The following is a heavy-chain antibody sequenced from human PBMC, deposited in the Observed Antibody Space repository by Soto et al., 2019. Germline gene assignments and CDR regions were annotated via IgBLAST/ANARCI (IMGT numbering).Heavy chain of an antibody. CDR1: GYTLTELS. CDR2: FDPEDGET. V-gene: IGHV1-24*01. D-gene: IGHD6-6*01. CDR3: AATLHSSSGSGYYGMDV. Sequence: KRTRASVKVSCKVSGYTLTELSMHWVRQAPGKGLEWMGGFDPEDGETIYAQKFQGRVTMTEDTSTDTAYMELSSLRSEDTAVYYCAATLHSSSGSGYYGMDVWGQGTTVTVSS. J-gene: IGHJ6*02.